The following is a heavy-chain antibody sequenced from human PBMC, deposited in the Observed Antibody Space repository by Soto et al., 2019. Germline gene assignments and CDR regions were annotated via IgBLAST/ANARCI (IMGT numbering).Heavy chain of an antibody. CDR2: INHSGRT. D-gene: IGHD5-18*01. CDR1: GGSFSGYY. CDR3: ARDGYSCGSFDY. J-gene: IGHJ4*02. Sequence: QVQLQQWGAGLLKPSETLSLTCAVYGGSFSGYYWSWIRQPPGKGLEWIGEINHSGRTNYNPSLKSRVTRSVDTSKNQLSLKPSSVTAADTAVYYCARDGYSCGSFDYWGPGTLVTVSS. V-gene: IGHV4-34*01.